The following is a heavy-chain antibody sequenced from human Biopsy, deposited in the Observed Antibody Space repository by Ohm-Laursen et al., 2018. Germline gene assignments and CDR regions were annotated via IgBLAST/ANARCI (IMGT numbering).Heavy chain of an antibody. Sequence: GTLSLTCTVSGDSLTSGPENWSWNRQSPGQGLEYIGFIYSGGNTNYNPSLKNRVTMSVDTSKNQFYLKLYSVTAADTAVYYCARGRRTSGWPYFDNWGQGALVIVSP. D-gene: IGHD6-19*01. J-gene: IGHJ4*02. CDR3: ARGRRTSGWPYFDN. CDR2: IYSGGNT. V-gene: IGHV4-61*01. CDR1: GDSLTSGPEN.